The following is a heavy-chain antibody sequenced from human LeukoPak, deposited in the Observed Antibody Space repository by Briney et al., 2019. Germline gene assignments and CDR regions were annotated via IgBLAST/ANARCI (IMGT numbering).Heavy chain of an antibody. CDR3: ASPFGTGAAYFDY. J-gene: IGHJ4*02. CDR2: ISYDGSNK. D-gene: IGHD3-16*01. CDR1: GFTFSSYA. V-gene: IGHV3-30-3*01. Sequence: PGGSLRLSCAASGFTFSSYAMHWVRQAPGKGLEWAAVISYDGSNKYYADSVKGRFTISRDNSKNTLYLQMNSLRAEDTAVYYCASPFGTGAAYFDYWGQGTLVTVSS.